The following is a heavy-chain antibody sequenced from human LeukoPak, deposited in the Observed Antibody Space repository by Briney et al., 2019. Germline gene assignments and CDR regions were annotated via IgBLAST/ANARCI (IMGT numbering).Heavy chain of an antibody. CDR1: GGSISSSSYY. CDR3: AREESSTMTHY. Sequence: PSETLSLTCTVSGGSISSSSYYWGWIRQPPGKGLERIGSIYYSGSTYYNPSLKSRVTISVDTSKNQFSLKLSSVTASDTAVYYCAREESSTMTHYWGQGTLVTVSS. J-gene: IGHJ4*02. CDR2: IYYSGST. V-gene: IGHV4-39*02. D-gene: IGHD3-22*01.